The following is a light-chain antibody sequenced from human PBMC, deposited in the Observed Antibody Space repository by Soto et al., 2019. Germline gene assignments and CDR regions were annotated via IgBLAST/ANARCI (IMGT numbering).Light chain of an antibody. V-gene: IGLV2-18*01. Sequence: QSALTQPPSVSGSPGQSVTISCTGTSSDVGSYNRVSWYPQPPGTAPKLMIYEVSNRPSGVPDRFSGSKSGNTASLTISGLQAEDEGDYYCSLYTSSSTLVFGGGTKLTVL. CDR3: SLYTSSSTLV. J-gene: IGLJ2*01. CDR2: EVS. CDR1: SSDVGSYNR.